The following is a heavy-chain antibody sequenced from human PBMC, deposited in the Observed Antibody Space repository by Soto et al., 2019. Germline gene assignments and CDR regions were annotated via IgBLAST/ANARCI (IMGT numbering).Heavy chain of an antibody. CDR3: ARHPGYYDILTGYTTYYFDY. CDR1: GGSISSSRDY. CDR2: IYYSGIT. J-gene: IGHJ4*02. D-gene: IGHD3-9*01. Sequence: SETLSLTCTVSGGSISSSRDYWGWIRQPPGKGLEWIASIYYSGITYYNTSLKSRVTISVDTSKNQFTLKLSSVTAADTVVFYFARHPGYYDILTGYTTYYFDYWGQGILVTVS. V-gene: IGHV4-39*01.